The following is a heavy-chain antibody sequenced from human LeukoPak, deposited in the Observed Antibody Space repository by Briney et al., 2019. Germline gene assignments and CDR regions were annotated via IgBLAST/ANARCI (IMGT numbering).Heavy chain of an antibody. CDR3: ARGPRGSSGWYPYFDY. CDR1: GYTFTGYY. J-gene: IGHJ4*02. D-gene: IGHD6-19*01. Sequence: GASVKVSCKASGYTFTGYYMHWVRQAPGQGLEWMGWINPNSGGTNYAQKFRGRVTMTRDTSISTAYMELSRLRSDDTAVYYCARGPRGSSGWYPYFDYWGQGTLVTVSS. V-gene: IGHV1-2*02. CDR2: INPNSGGT.